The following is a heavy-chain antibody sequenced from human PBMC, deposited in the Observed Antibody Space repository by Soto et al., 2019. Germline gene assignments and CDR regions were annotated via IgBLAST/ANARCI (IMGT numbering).Heavy chain of an antibody. J-gene: IGHJ6*02. CDR2: IIPIFGTA. V-gene: IGHV1-69*12. CDR3: ARDPQMYSSSSFYYYGMDV. Sequence: QVQLVQSGAEVKKPGSSVKVSCKASGGTFSSYAISWVRQAPGQGLEWMGGIIPIFGTANYAQKFQGRVTITADEXXSXAXXELSSLRSEDTAVYYCARDPQMYSSSSFYYYGMDVWGQGTTVTVSS. D-gene: IGHD6-6*01. CDR1: GGTFSSYA.